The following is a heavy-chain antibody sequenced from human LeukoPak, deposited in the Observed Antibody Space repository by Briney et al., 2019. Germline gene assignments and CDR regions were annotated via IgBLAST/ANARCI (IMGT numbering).Heavy chain of an antibody. V-gene: IGHV4-34*01. D-gene: IGHD6-13*01. J-gene: IGHJ4*02. CDR1: GGSFSGYY. CDR2: INHSGST. Sequence: SETLSLTCAVYGGSFSGYYWSWIRQPPGKGLEWIGEINHSGSTNYNPSLKSRVTISVDTSKNQFSLKLSSVTAADTAVYYCAGVYSSRLLLDYWGQGTLVTVSS. CDR3: AGVYSSRLLLDY.